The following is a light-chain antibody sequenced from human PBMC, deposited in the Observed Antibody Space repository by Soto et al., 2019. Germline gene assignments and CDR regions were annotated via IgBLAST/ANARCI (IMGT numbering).Light chain of an antibody. Sequence: QSVLTHPPSASGTPGQRVTISCSGSSSTIGSKTLNWYQHLPGSAPKLLIYTTNQRPSGVPDRFSGSKSGTSASLAISGLQPEDEADYYCAAWNDSLNGVVFGGGTKLTVL. CDR3: AAWNDSLNGVV. CDR2: TTN. J-gene: IGLJ3*02. CDR1: SSTIGSKT. V-gene: IGLV1-44*01.